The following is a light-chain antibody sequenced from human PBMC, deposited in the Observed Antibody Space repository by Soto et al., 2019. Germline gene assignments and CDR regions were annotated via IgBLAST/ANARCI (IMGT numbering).Light chain of an antibody. CDR2: GAS. CDR1: QIVRSN. Sequence: ERVMTRSPATVSLSPLERGTLSCSASQIVRSNLACYQQKPGQAPRLLIYGASTRATGIPARFSGSGSGTEFTLTISSLQSEDFAVYYCQQYSNWPPGTFGQRTKVDIK. J-gene: IGKJ1*01. CDR3: QQYSNWPPGT. V-gene: IGKV3-15*01.